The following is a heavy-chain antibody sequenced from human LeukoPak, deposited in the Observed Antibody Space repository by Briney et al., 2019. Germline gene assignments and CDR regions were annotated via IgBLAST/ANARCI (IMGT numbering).Heavy chain of an antibody. D-gene: IGHD2-15*01. CDR1: GFTVSSNY. Sequence: GGSLRLSCAASGFTVSSNYMSWVRQAPGKGLEWVSVIYSGGSTYYADSVKGRFTISRDNSKNTLYLQMNSLRAEDTAVYYCARGRRYCSGGSCYWGFVDYWGQGTLVTVSS. CDR3: ARGRRYCSGGSCYWGFVDY. V-gene: IGHV3-66*01. J-gene: IGHJ4*02. CDR2: IYSGGST.